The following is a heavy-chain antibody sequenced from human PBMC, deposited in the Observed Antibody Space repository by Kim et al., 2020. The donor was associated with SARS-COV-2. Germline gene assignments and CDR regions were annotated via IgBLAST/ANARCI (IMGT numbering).Heavy chain of an antibody. V-gene: IGHV1-18*01. CDR1: GYTFTSYG. CDR3: ARAQLDYGDYVMDY. CDR2: ISAYNGNT. D-gene: IGHD4-17*01. Sequence: ASVKVSCKASGYTFTSYGISWVRQAPGQGLEWMGWISAYNGNTNYAQKLQGRVTMTTDTSTSTAYMELRSLRSDDTAVYYCARAQLDYGDYVMDYWGQGTLVTVSS. J-gene: IGHJ4*02.